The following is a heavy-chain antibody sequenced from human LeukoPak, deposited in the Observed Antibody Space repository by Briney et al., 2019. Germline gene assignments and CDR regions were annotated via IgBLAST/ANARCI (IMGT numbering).Heavy chain of an antibody. J-gene: IGHJ4*02. CDR1: GFTFSSYG. V-gene: IGHV3-30*02. CDR2: IRYDGSNK. D-gene: IGHD3-3*02. Sequence: PGGSLRLSCAASGFTFSSYGTHWVRQAPGKGLEWVAFIRYDGSNKYYADSVKGRFTISRDNSKNTLYLQMNSLRAEDTAVYYCAKDADHFWSGYYKPFDYWGQGTLATVSS. CDR3: AKDADHFWSGYYKPFDY.